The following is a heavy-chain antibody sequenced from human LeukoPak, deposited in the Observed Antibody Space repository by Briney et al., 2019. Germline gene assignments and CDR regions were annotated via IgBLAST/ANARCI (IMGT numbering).Heavy chain of an antibody. D-gene: IGHD3-22*01. CDR1: GGSFSGYY. J-gene: IGHJ4*02. Sequence: SETLSLTCAVYGGSFSGYYWSWIRQPPGKGLEWIGEINHSGSTNYNPSLKSRVTISVDTSKNQFSLKLSSVTAADTAVCYCARGGRGYYQTLDYWGQGTLVTVSS. V-gene: IGHV4-34*01. CDR3: ARGGRGYYQTLDY. CDR2: INHSGST.